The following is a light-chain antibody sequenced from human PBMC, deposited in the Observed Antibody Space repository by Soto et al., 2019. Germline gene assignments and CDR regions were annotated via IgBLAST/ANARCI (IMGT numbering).Light chain of an antibody. CDR2: DAS. CDR3: QQRNVWPPIT. J-gene: IGKJ5*01. CDR1: QSIRTS. Sequence: EVVLTQSPATLSLSPGERATLSCRASQSIRTSLAWYQQKPGQAPRLVIFDASNRANGVPARFGGSGSGNDFTLTINSLEPEDFAVYYCQQRNVWPPITLGQGTRLEIK. V-gene: IGKV3-11*01.